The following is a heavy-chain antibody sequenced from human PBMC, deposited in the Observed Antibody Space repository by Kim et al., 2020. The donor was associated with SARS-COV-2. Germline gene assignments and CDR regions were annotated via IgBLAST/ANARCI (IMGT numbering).Heavy chain of an antibody. Sequence: GGSLRLSCAASGFTFSSYEMNWVRQAPGKGLEWVSYISSSGSTIYYADSVKGRFTISRDNAKNSLYLQMNSLRAEDTAVYYCAREEIYYDSSGPRDWCDPWGQGTLVTVSS. J-gene: IGHJ5*02. D-gene: IGHD3-22*01. V-gene: IGHV3-48*03. CDR3: AREEIYYDSSGPRDWCDP. CDR2: ISSSGSTI. CDR1: GFTFSSYE.